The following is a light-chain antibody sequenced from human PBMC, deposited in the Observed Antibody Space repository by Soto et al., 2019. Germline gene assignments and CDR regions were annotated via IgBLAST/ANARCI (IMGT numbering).Light chain of an antibody. CDR1: SSDVCGYNY. J-gene: IGLJ1*01. CDR3: SSYTSNSTPYV. V-gene: IGLV2-14*01. CDR2: EVS. Sequence: QSALTQPASVSGSPGQSITISCTGTSSDVCGYNYVSWYQQHPGKAPKLMIYEVSNRPSGVSNRFSGSKSGNTASLTISGLQAEDEADYYCSSYTSNSTPYVFGTGTKVTVL.